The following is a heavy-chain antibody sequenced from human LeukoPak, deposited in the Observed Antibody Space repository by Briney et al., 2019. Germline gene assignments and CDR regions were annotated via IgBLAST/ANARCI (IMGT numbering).Heavy chain of an antibody. V-gene: IGHV4-38-2*02. J-gene: IGHJ5*02. CDR3: ARDRADAGSYTQGGFDP. CDR1: GDSISSGYY. D-gene: IGHD3-10*01. Sequence: SETLSLTCTVSGDSISSGYYRGWIRPPPGKGLEWIGIIYHSGSTYYNPSLKSRVTISVDTSKNQFSLKLSSATAAPTAVSYGARDRADAGSYTQGGFDPWGQGTLVTVSS. CDR2: IYHSGST.